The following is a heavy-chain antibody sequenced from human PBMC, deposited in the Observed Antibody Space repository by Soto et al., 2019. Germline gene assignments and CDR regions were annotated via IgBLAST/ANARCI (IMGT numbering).Heavy chain of an antibody. CDR1: GGSISSGGYY. CDR2: IYYSGST. D-gene: IGHD5-12*01. V-gene: IGHV4-31*03. J-gene: IGHJ6*02. Sequence: LSLTCTVSGGSISSGGYYWSWIRQHPGKGLEWIGYIYYSGSTYYNPSLKSRVTISVDTSKNQFSLKLSSVTAADTAVYYCARKWRGGQDDGMDVWGQGTTVTVSS. CDR3: ARKWRGGQDDGMDV.